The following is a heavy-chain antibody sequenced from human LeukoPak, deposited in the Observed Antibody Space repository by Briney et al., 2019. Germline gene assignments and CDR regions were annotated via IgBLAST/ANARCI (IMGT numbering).Heavy chain of an antibody. Sequence: PSETLSLTCAVYGGSFSGYYWGWIRQPPGKGLEWIGEIDHSGSTNYNPSLKSRVTISVDTSKNQFSLKLSSVTAADTAVYYCARVALGGITIFGVVTTRHAFDYWGQGTLVTVSS. CDR1: GGSFSGYY. V-gene: IGHV4-34*01. J-gene: IGHJ4*02. CDR2: IDHSGST. CDR3: ARVALGGITIFGVVTTRHAFDY. D-gene: IGHD3-3*01.